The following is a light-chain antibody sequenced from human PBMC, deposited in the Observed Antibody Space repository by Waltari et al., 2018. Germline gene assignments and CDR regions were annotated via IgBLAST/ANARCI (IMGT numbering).Light chain of an antibody. CDR2: DKN. CDR3: HSRDASGVGGS. J-gene: IGLJ2*01. V-gene: IGLV3-19*01. CDR1: SLITYY. Sequence: SSEPTQDPAVSVAMGQTVRITCQGDSLITYYASWYQQRPGQAPILVIYDKNNRPSGVPDRFSGSRSDNTASLTITGAQAEDEASYYCHSRDASGVGGSFGGGTKLTVL.